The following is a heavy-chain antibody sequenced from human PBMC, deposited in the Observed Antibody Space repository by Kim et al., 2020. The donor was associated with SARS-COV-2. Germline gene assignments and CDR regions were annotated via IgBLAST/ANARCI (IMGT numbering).Heavy chain of an antibody. J-gene: IGHJ4*02. D-gene: IGHD6-19*01. CDR1: GFTVSSNY. CDR3: ARSQTNRYSSGWYSDY. Sequence: GGSLRLSCAASGFTVSSNYMSWVRQAPGKGLEWVSVIYSGVSTYYADSVKGRFTISRDNSKNTLYLQMNSLRAEDTAVYYCARSQTNRYSSGWYSDYWVQGTLVTVSS. CDR2: IYSGVST. V-gene: IGHV3-53*01.